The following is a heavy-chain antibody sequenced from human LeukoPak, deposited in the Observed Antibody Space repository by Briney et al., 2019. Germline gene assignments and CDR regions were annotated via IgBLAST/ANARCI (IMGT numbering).Heavy chain of an antibody. J-gene: IGHJ5*02. Sequence: ASVKVSCKASGYTFTSYDINWVRQATGQGLEWMGWMNPNSGNTGYAQKFQGRVTITRNTSISTAYMELSSLRSEDTAVYYCAREIGQISEAWDLTKSSWGQGTLVTVSS. CDR1: GYTFTSYD. V-gene: IGHV1-8*03. D-gene: IGHD1-26*01. CDR2: MNPNSGNT. CDR3: AREIGQISEAWDLTKSS.